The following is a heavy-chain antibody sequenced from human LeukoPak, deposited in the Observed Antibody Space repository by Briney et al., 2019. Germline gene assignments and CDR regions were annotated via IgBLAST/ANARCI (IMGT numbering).Heavy chain of an antibody. J-gene: IGHJ4*02. V-gene: IGHV4-34*01. CDR2: INHSGST. CDR1: GGSFSDYY. CDR3: ARGQGGSSHYYDRGTYYFDY. D-gene: IGHD3-22*01. Sequence: KPSETLSLTCAVYGGSFSDYYWSWIRQPPGKGLEWIGEINHSGSTNYNPSLKSRVTISVDTSKNQFSLKLSSVTAADTAVYYCARGQGGSSHYYDRGTYYFDYWGQGTLVTVSS.